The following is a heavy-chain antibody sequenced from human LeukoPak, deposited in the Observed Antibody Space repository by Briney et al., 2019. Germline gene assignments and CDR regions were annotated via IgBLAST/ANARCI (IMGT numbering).Heavy chain of an antibody. CDR2: ISWNSGSI. V-gene: IGHV3-9*01. CDR1: GFTFDDYA. D-gene: IGHD3-22*01. Sequence: GGSLRLSCAASGFTFDDYAMHWVRQAPGKGLEWVSGISWNSGSIGYADSVKGRFTISRDNAKNSLYLQMNSLRAEDTALYYCAKGSYSDYDSSGYRLNAFDIWGQGTMVTVSS. CDR3: AKGSYSDYDSSGYRLNAFDI. J-gene: IGHJ3*02.